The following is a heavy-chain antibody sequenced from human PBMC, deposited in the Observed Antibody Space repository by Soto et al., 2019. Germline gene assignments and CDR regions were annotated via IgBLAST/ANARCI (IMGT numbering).Heavy chain of an antibody. J-gene: IGHJ3*01. V-gene: IGHV3-53*01. CDR2: LYDVDGS. Sequence: DVQLVESGGGLMQPGESLRLSCAASGLTVSGKKYVAWVRQAPGKGLEWVSALYDVDGSFYADSVKGRFTTSSESSKTTVYLHMNGLRPDDTAVYYCATWHEREHAYDVWGQGTTVTVSS. CDR1: GLTVSGKKY. CDR3: ATWHEREHAYDV. D-gene: IGHD1-1*01.